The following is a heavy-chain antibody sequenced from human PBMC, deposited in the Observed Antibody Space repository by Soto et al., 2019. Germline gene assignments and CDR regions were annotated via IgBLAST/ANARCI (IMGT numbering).Heavy chain of an antibody. V-gene: IGHV1-3*05. Sequence: QVQLVQSGAEEKKPGASVKVSCKASGYTFTGYAMHWVRQAPGQRLEWMGWINAGNGNTKYSQKFKGRVTITRDTSASPDTMELRSLRSEETAVYYCARAVAVAADFAYCAREPWSPSP. CDR2: INAGNGNT. J-gene: IGHJ4*02. CDR3: ARAVAVAADFAY. D-gene: IGHD6-19*01. CDR1: GYTFTGYA.